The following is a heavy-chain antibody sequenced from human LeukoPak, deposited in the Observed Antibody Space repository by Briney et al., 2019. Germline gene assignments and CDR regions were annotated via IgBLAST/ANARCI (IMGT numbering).Heavy chain of an antibody. D-gene: IGHD3-10*01. Sequence: GGSLRLSCAASGFTFSSYAMSWVRQAPGKGLEWVSAISGSGGSTYYADSVKGRFAISRDNSKNTLYLQMNSLRAEDTAVYYCAKGGLLWFGEARPTHFDYWGQGTLVTVSS. CDR1: GFTFSSYA. CDR3: AKGGLLWFGEARPTHFDY. CDR2: ISGSGGST. V-gene: IGHV3-23*01. J-gene: IGHJ4*02.